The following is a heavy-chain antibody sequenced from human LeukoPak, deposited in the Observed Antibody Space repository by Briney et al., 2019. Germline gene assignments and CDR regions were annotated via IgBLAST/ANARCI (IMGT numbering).Heavy chain of an antibody. J-gene: IGHJ6*03. CDR2: IIPLFGIA. D-gene: IGHD3-10*01. CDR3: ARVVYGSGNYRYYYYYMDV. V-gene: IGHV1-69*01. CDR1: GGTFSNYG. Sequence: SVKVSCKASGGTFSNYGISWVRQAPGQGLEWMGGIIPLFGIANSAQKFRGRVTITADESTSTAYMELSSLRSEDTALYYCARVVYGSGNYRYYYYYMDVWGGGTTVTVSS.